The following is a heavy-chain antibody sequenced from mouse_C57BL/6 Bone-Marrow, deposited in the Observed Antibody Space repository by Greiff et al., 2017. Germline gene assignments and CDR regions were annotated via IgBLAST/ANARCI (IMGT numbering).Heavy chain of an antibody. J-gene: IGHJ3*01. V-gene: IGHV1-69*01. CDR2: IDPSDSYT. CDR3: IIYGNYDAY. D-gene: IGHD2-1*01. CDR1: GYTFTSYW. Sequence: VQLQQPGAELVMPGASVKLSCKASGYTFTSYWMHWVKQRPGQGLEWIGEIDPSDSYTNYNQKFKGKSTLTVDKSSSTAYMQLSSLTSEDSAVYYCIIYGNYDAYWGQGTLVTVSA.